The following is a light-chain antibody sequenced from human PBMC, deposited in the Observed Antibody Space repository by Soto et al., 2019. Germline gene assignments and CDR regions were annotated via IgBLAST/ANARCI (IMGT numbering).Light chain of an antibody. CDR2: DVS. CDR3: QQYNHWPT. V-gene: IGKV1-5*01. J-gene: IGKJ2*01. CDR1: QSIRYW. Sequence: DIQMTQSPSTLSASVGDRVTITCRASQSIRYWLAWHQQKPGKAPQVLIYDVSTLQKGVPSRFSGSGFGTEFTLNISSLQPDDFATYYCQQYNHWPTFGQGTKLDIK.